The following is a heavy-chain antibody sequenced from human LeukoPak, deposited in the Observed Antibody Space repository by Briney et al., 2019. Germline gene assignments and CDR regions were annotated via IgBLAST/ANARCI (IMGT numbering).Heavy chain of an antibody. D-gene: IGHD6-13*01. V-gene: IGHV3-48*01. CDR2: ISSSSSTI. CDR3: ARGLPGYSSSRNAFDI. CDR1: GFTFSSYA. Sequence: QPGGSLRLSCAASGFTFSSYAMGWVRQAPGKGLEWVSYISSSSSTIYYADSVKGRFTISRDNAKNSLYLQMNSLRAEDTAVYYCARGLPGYSSSRNAFDIWGQGTIVTVSS. J-gene: IGHJ3*02.